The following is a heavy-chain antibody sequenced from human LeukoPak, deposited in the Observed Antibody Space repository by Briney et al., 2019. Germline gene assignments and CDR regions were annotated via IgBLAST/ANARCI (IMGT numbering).Heavy chain of an antibody. D-gene: IGHD3-16*01. Sequence: GGSLRLSCAASGFTFSSYAMSWVRQAPGKGLEWVSAISGSGGSTYYADSVKGRFTISRDNSKNTLYLQMNSLRAEDTAVYYCAKVPKGGYYYGMDVWGQGTTVTVSS. CDR2: ISGSGGST. J-gene: IGHJ6*02. V-gene: IGHV3-23*01. CDR3: AKVPKGGYYYGMDV. CDR1: GFTFSSYA.